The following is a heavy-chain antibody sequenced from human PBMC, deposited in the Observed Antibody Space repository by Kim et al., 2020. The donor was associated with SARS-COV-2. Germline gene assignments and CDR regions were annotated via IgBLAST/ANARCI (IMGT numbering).Heavy chain of an antibody. J-gene: IGHJ6*02. CDR1: GYTFASYD. Sequence: ASVKVSCKASGYTFASYDINWVRQATGQGLEWLGWMNPNSGNTGYAQKFQGRVTLTRNTAISTAYMELSSLRSEDTAIYYCAAAPGGSEPTIFGVFIVYYYYCMDVWGQGTTVTVSS. CDR2: MNPNSGNT. D-gene: IGHD3-3*01. CDR3: AAAPGGSEPTIFGVFIVYYYYCMDV. V-gene: IGHV1-8*01.